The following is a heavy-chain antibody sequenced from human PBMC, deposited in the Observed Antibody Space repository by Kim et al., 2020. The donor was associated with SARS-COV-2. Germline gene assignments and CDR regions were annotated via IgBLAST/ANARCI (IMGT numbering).Heavy chain of an antibody. CDR1: GYTFTSYY. D-gene: IGHD2-21*02. V-gene: IGHV1-46*01. J-gene: IGHJ4*02. CDR2: INPSGGST. Sequence: ASVKVSCKASGYTFTSYYMHWVRQAPGQGLEWMGIINPSGGSTSYAQKFQGRVTMTRDTSTSTVYMELSSLRSEDTAVYYCARVAYCGGDCYSPYHFDYWGQGTLVTVSS. CDR3: ARVAYCGGDCYSPYHFDY.